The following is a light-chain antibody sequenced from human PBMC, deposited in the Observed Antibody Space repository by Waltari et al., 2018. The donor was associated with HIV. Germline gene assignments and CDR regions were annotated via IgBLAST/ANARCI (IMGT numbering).Light chain of an antibody. Sequence: QSALTQPASVSGSPGQSITISCTGTSSDVGDYNYVSWYQQHPGKAPKLIIYDVSNPPSGFSNRLSGSKSGNTASLTISGLQAEDEADYYCSSYTSSSTRVFGTGTKVTVL. J-gene: IGLJ1*01. CDR1: SSDVGDYNY. V-gene: IGLV2-14*01. CDR2: DVS. CDR3: SSYTSSSTRV.